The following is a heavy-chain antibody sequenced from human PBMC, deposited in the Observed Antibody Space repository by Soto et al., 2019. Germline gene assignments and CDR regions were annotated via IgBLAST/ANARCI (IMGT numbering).Heavy chain of an antibody. CDR1: GYTFTSYG. D-gene: IGHD2-2*01. CDR2: ISAHNRNT. V-gene: IGHV1-18*01. Sequence: QVQLVQSGAEVKKPGASVKVSCKASGYTFTSYGIIWGRQAPGQGLEWMGWISAHNRNTDYPPELQGRVTMTTDTSTSTAYMELRSLRSDDTAVYYCARVAPPYAYWGQGTLVTVSS. CDR3: ARVAPPYAY. J-gene: IGHJ4*02.